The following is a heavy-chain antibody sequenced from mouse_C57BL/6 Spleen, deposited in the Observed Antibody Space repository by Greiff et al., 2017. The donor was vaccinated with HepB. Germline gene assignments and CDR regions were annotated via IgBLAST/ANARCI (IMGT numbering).Heavy chain of an antibody. D-gene: IGHD1-1*01. CDR2: ISSGSSTI. CDR1: GFTFSDYG. Sequence: EVQLVESGGGLVKPGGSLKLSCAASGFTFSDYGMHWVRQAPEKGLEWVAYISSGSSTIYYADTVKGRFTISRDNAKNTLFLQMTSLRSEDTAMYYCAMAGYGSSRYWYFDVWGTGTTVTVSS. CDR3: AMAGYGSSRYWYFDV. V-gene: IGHV5-17*01. J-gene: IGHJ1*03.